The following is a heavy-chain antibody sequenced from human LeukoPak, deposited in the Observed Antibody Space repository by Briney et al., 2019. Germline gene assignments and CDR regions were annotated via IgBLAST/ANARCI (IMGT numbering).Heavy chain of an antibody. V-gene: IGHV3-33*01. CDR1: GFTFNGYA. CDR2: IWHDGSNK. J-gene: IGHJ4*02. Sequence: GGSLRLSCAASGFTFNGYAMPWVRQAPGKGLGWVAVIWHDGSNKYYADSVKGRFTISRDNSKNTVYLQMNSLRAEDTAVYYCARDWMGSTRLAGDYWGQGTLVTVSS. D-gene: IGHD2/OR15-2a*01. CDR3: ARDWMGSTRLAGDY.